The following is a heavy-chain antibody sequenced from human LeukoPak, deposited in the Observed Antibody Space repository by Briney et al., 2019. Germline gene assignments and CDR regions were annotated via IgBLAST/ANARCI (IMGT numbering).Heavy chain of an antibody. J-gene: IGHJ4*02. CDR3: ARDSGYYNSSGYYY. CDR1: GGTFSSYA. Sequence: SVKVSCKASGGTFSSYAISWVRQAPGQGLEWMGGIIPIFGTANYAQKFQGRVTITADESTSTAYMELSSLRSKDTAVYYCARDSGYYNSSGYYYWGQGTLVTVSS. CDR2: IIPIFGTA. D-gene: IGHD3-22*01. V-gene: IGHV1-69*13.